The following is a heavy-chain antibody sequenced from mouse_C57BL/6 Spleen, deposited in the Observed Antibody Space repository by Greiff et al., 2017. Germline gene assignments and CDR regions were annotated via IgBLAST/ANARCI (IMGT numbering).Heavy chain of an antibody. J-gene: IGHJ2*01. CDR2: ISSGGSYT. CDR3: ARQELGPIDY. CDR1: GFTFSSYG. V-gene: IGHV5-6*03. Sequence: EVKLVESGGGLVKPGGSLKLSCAASGFTFSSYGMSWVRQTPDKRLEWVATISSGGSYTYYPDSVKGRFTISRDNAKNTLYLQMSSLKSEDTAMYYCARQELGPIDYWGQGTTLTVSS. D-gene: IGHD4-1*01.